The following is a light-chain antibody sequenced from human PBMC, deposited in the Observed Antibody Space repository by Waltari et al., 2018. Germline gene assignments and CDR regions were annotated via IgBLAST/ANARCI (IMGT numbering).Light chain of an antibody. V-gene: IGKV1-8*01. CDR2: DAS. CDR1: QGISIY. CDR3: QQYYGYPLT. Sequence: AIQITQSPSSLSASTGDKVTITCRASQGISIYLAWYQQKPGKAPTLLIYDASTLQRGVPSRFSGSGSGTDFTLTISCLQSEDFATFYCQQYYGYPLTFGPGTKVDVK. J-gene: IGKJ3*01.